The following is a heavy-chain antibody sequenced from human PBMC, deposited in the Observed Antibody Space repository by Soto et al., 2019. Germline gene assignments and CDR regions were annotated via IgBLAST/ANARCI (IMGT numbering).Heavy chain of an antibody. D-gene: IGHD2-8*02. Sequence: PSETLSLTCAVYGGSFSGYYWTWIRQPPGTGLEWIGEINHSGSTNYNPSLKSRVTISVDTSKNQFSLKLTSVTAADTAVYYCARDKITGLFDYWGQGSLVTVSS. CDR1: GGSFSGYY. CDR2: INHSGST. CDR3: ARDKITGLFDY. V-gene: IGHV4-34*01. J-gene: IGHJ4*02.